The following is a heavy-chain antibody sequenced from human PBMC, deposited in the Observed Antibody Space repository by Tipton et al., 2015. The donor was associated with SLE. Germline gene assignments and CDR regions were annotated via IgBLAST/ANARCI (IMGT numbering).Heavy chain of an antibody. D-gene: IGHD3-16*02. Sequence: TLSLTCTVSGGSITSSSYYWGWIRQPPGKGLEWIGEINHGGSTNYNPSLKSRVTISVGTSKYQFSLKLSSVTAADTAVYYCAQAHLWGSYRYASDIWGQGTMVTVSS. V-gene: IGHV4-61*05. CDR3: AQAHLWGSYRYASDI. J-gene: IGHJ3*02. CDR1: GGSITSSSYY. CDR2: INHGGST.